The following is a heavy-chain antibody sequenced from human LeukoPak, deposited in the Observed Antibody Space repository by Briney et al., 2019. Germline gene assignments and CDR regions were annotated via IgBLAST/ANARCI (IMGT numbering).Heavy chain of an antibody. J-gene: IGHJ3*02. CDR2: INPSGGSA. CDR1: GYTFTRYY. CDR3: ARYLAAPYDAFDI. D-gene: IGHD6-6*01. Sequence: ASVKVSCKASGYTFTRYYMHWVRQAPGQGLEWMGIINPSGGSARYAQKFQGRVTMTRDTSTSTVYMEVSSLRSEDTAVYYCARYLAAPYDAFDIWGQGTMVTVSS. V-gene: IGHV1-46*01.